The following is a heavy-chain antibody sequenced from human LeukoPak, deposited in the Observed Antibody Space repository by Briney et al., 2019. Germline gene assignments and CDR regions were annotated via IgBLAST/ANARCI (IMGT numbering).Heavy chain of an antibody. V-gene: IGHV3-33*01. Sequence: PGGSLRLSCAASGFTFSSYGMHWVRQAPGKGLEWVAVIWYDGSNKYYADSVKGRFTIPRDNSKNTLYLQMNSLRAEDTAVYYCASCSLSGGSCYYSDYWGQGTLVTVSS. CDR3: ASCSLSGGSCYYSDY. D-gene: IGHD2-15*01. CDR1: GFTFSSYG. CDR2: IWYDGSNK. J-gene: IGHJ4*02.